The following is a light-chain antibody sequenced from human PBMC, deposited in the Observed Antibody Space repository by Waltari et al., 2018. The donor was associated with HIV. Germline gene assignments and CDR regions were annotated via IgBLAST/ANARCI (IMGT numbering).Light chain of an antibody. CDR3: AAWDDSLNGEVV. V-gene: IGLV1-44*01. CDR2: GNT. J-gene: IGLJ2*01. Sequence: QSVQTQPPSASGTPGQRVTISCSGRNSNIGSNTVNWYQQLPGTAPKLLIYGNTQRPSGVPDRFSGSKSGTSASLAISGLQSEDEADYYCAAWDDSLNGEVVFGGGTKLTVL. CDR1: NSNIGSNT.